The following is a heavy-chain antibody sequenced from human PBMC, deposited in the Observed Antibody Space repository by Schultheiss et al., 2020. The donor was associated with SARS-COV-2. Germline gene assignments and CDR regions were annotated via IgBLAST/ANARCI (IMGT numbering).Heavy chain of an antibody. D-gene: IGHD1-26*01. Sequence: GGSLRLSCAASGFTFSSYGMHWVRQAPGKGLEWVAVIWYDGSNKYYADSVKGRFTISRENSKNTIYLQMNSLTAEDTAVYYCVRDGVGATAFFGYFDLWGQGTLVTVSS. CDR2: IWYDGSNK. J-gene: IGHJ4*02. CDR3: VRDGVGATAFFGYFDL. V-gene: IGHV3-33*01. CDR1: GFTFSSYG.